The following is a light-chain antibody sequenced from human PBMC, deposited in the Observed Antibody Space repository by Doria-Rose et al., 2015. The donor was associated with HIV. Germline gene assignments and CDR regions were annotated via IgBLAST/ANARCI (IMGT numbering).Light chain of an antibody. Sequence: NFMPTQPHSVSESPGKTVTISCTRSSGSIATNYVQWYQQRPGSSPTTVIYDDNQRPPGVPDRFSGSIDSSSNSASLTISGPKTEDEADYYCQSYDSSTHVVFGGGTRLTVL. CDR3: QSYDSSTHVV. CDR2: DDN. J-gene: IGLJ2*01. V-gene: IGLV6-57*01. CDR1: SGSIATNY.